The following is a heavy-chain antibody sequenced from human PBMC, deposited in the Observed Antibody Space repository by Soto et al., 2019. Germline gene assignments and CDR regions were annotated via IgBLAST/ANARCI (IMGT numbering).Heavy chain of an antibody. CDR1: GDSVSSNNVT. Sequence: QVPLQQSGPGLVKPSQTLSLTCTISGDSVSSNNVTWNWIRQSPSRGLEWLGRSYYRSKYYNDYAFSVKGRKTINAVTSKNQYTLQMNSVTPEDTAVYYCARNEGSGYDYYFDFWGQGILVTVSS. D-gene: IGHD5-12*01. CDR2: SYYRSKYYN. CDR3: ARNEGSGYDYYFDF. V-gene: IGHV6-1*01. J-gene: IGHJ4*02.